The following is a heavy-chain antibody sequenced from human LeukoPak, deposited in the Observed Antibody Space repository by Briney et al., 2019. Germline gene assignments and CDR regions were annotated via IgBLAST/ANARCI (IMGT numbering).Heavy chain of an antibody. CDR3: ARDMIAAAGAGHKYYYYYYIDV. CDR2: IIPIFGTA. Sequence: SVKVSCKASGGTFSSYAISWVRQAPGQGLEWMGGIIPIFGTANYAQKFQGRVTITTDESTSTAYMELSSLRSEDTAVYYCARDMIAAAGAGHKYYYYYYIDVWGKGTTVTVSS. D-gene: IGHD6-13*01. J-gene: IGHJ6*03. V-gene: IGHV1-69*05. CDR1: GGTFSSYA.